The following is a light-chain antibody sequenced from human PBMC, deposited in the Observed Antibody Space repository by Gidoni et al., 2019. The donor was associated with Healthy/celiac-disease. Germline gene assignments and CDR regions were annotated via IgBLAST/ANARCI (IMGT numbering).Light chain of an antibody. CDR3: PQYDNLPT. Sequence: DIQMTQSPSSLSASVGDRVTITCQASQDISNYLNWYQQKPGKAPKLLIYDASNLETGVPSRFSGSGSGTDFTFTISRLHPEDIATYYCPQYDNLPTFXGXTTVEIK. V-gene: IGKV1-33*01. CDR1: QDISNY. J-gene: IGKJ4*01. CDR2: DAS.